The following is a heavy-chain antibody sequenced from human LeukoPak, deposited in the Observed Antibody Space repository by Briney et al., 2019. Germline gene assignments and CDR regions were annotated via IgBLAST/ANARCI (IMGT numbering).Heavy chain of an antibody. Sequence: SETLSLTCSVSGGSMSSNYWSWIRQPAGKGLEWIGRIYSSGSTNYNPSLKSRVTMSVDTSKNQFSLKLSSVTAADTAVYFCARAVTTPYYYYYMDVWGKGTTVTVSS. CDR2: IYSSGST. CDR1: GGSMSSNY. J-gene: IGHJ6*03. D-gene: IGHD4-17*01. CDR3: ARAVTTPYYYYYMDV. V-gene: IGHV4-4*07.